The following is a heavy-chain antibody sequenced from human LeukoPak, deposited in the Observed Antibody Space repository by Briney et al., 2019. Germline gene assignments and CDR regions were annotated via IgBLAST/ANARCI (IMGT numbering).Heavy chain of an antibody. CDR3: ARLSTRLLDH. J-gene: IGHJ4*02. CDR1: GNTFTTYW. V-gene: IGHV5-51*01. CDR2: IYPGDSET. D-gene: IGHD3-3*01. Sequence: GESLKISCKVSGNTFTTYWIGWVRQLRGKGLEWMSIIYPGDSETRYSPSFQGQVTMSVDKSSSTAYLQWATLKASDTAIYFCARLSTRLLDHWGQGTRVTVSS.